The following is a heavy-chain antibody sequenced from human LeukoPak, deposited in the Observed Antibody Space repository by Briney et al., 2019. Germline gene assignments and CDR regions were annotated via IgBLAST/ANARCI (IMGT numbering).Heavy chain of an antibody. V-gene: IGHV3-23*01. CDR1: GFTFTNYA. J-gene: IGHJ4*02. CDR2: VSGRDDST. CDR3: AKWGDYDILTGYYDPDY. Sequence: GGSLRLSCAASGFTFTNYAMYWVRQAPGKGLEWVSAVSGRDDSTYYADSVKGRFTISRDTSKNTLYLQMNSLRAEDTAVYYCAKWGDYDILTGYYDPDYWGQGTLVTVSS. D-gene: IGHD3-9*01.